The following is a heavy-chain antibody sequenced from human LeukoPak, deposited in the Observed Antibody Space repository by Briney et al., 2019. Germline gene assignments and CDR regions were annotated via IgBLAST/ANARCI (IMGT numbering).Heavy chain of an antibody. CDR1: GGSFSSYY. D-gene: IGHD1-26*01. V-gene: IGHV4-34*01. Sequence: SETLSLTCAVYGGSFSSYYWSWIRQPPGKGLEWIGSIYYSGSTYYNPSLKSRVTISVDTSKNQFSLKLSSVTAPDTAVYYCARSGELPQYYFDYWGQGTLVTVSS. J-gene: IGHJ4*02. CDR2: IYYSGST. CDR3: ARSGELPQYYFDY.